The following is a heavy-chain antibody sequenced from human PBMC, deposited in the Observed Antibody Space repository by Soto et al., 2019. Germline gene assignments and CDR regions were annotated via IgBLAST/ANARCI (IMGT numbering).Heavy chain of an antibody. Sequence: PGGSLRLSCSASGFTFSSYAMHWVRQAPGKXLEYVSAISSNGGSTYYADSVKGRFTISRDNSKNTLYLQMSSLRAEDTAVYYCVKGQGIVVVVAATSGYYGMDVWGQGTTVTVSS. J-gene: IGHJ6*02. D-gene: IGHD2-15*01. CDR1: GFTFSSYA. CDR3: VKGQGIVVVVAATSGYYGMDV. V-gene: IGHV3-64D*06. CDR2: ISSNGGST.